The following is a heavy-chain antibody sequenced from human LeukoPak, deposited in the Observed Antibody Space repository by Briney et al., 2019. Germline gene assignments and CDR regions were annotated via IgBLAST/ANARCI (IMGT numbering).Heavy chain of an antibody. D-gene: IGHD3-9*01. V-gene: IGHV4-34*01. J-gene: IGHJ4*02. CDR1: GWSFSGYY. CDR3: ATSSQADYDILTGYYSFDY. CDR2: INHSGST. Sequence: KSSETLSLTCAVYGWSFSGYYWSWIRQPPGKGLEWMGEINHSGSTNYNPSLKSRVTISVDTSKNQFSLKLSSVTAADTAVYYCATSSQADYDILTGYYSFDYWGQGTLVTVSS.